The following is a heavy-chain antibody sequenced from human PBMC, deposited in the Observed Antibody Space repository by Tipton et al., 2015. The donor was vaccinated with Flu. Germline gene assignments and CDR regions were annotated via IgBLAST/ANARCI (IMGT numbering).Heavy chain of an antibody. CDR2: LYKNGNP. J-gene: IGHJ5*02. Sequence: LRLSCTVSGASVSTYSLAWIRQAAGKGLEWLGRLYKNGNPRYNPSIQGRVTMSVDTSRNSFSLKLTSVTAADTAVYYCGKTLDPWGQGILVTVSS. V-gene: IGHV4-4*07. CDR3: GKTLDP. CDR1: GASVSTYS.